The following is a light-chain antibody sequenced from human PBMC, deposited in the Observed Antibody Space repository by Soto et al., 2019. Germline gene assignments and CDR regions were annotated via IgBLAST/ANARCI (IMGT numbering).Light chain of an antibody. V-gene: IGKV2-28*01. CDR2: WGS. J-gene: IGKJ1*01. Sequence: DIVMTQSPLSLPVTPGEPASISCRSSQSLLHSNGYNFLDWYLQKPGQSPQLLIYWGSNRASGVPDRFSGSGSGTDFTLNISRVEAEDVGVYYCMQTLQTHPWTFGQGTKVEIK. CDR1: QSLLHSNGYNF. CDR3: MQTLQTHPWT.